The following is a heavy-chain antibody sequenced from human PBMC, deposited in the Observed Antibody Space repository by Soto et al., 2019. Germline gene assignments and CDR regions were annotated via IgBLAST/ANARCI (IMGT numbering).Heavy chain of an antibody. CDR3: ARERVAVFAWCDP. V-gene: IGHV1-3*01. CDR1: GYTFTSYA. Sequence: ASVKVSCKASGYTFTSYAMHWVRQAPGQRLEWMGWINAGNGNTKYSQKFQGRVTITRDTSASTAYMELSSLRSEDTAVYYCARERVAVFAWCDPWGQGTLVTVSS. CDR2: INAGNGNT. D-gene: IGHD6-19*01. J-gene: IGHJ5*02.